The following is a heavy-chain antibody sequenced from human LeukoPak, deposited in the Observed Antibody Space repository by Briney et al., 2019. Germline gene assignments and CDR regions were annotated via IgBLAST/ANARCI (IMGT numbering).Heavy chain of an antibody. J-gene: IGHJ5*02. D-gene: IGHD4-17*01. CDR2: IYYSGST. CDR3: ARPLPDGDYPNWFDP. V-gene: IGHV4-39*01. Sequence: SETLSLTCTVSGGSISSSSYYWGWIRQPPGKGLEWIGSIYYSGSTYYNPSLKSRVTISVDTSKNQFSLKLSSVTAADTAVYYCARPLPDGDYPNWFDPWGQGTLVTVSS. CDR1: GGSISSSSYY.